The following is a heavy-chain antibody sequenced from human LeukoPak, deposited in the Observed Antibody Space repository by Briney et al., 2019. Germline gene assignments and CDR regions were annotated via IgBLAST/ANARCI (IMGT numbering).Heavy chain of an antibody. J-gene: IGHJ2*01. Sequence: GGSLRLSCAASEFTFSRYAMNWVRQAPGKGLEWVSYISSSGSTIYYADSVKGRFTISRDNAKNSLYLQMNSLRAEDTAVYYCAATYYYDSSGYSYWYFDLWGRGTLVTVSS. CDR3: AATYYYDSSGYSYWYFDL. CDR2: ISSSGSTI. V-gene: IGHV3-48*03. D-gene: IGHD3-22*01. CDR1: EFTFSRYA.